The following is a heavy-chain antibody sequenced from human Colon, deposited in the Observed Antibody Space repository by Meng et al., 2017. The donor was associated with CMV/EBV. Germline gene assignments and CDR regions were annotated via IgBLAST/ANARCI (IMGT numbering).Heavy chain of an antibody. V-gene: IGHV3-74*01. D-gene: IGHD3-22*01. J-gene: IGHJ4*02. Sequence: GGSLRLPWSVSDVTLGIFWRHWVRQVPGKGLVWVPRVKSDGSSTNYADSVKGRFTLFRASGKHTFFLQLNSLRADDSAIYYCARSMIASYSSGWSTTLKYWGQGTLVTVSS. CDR1: DVTLGIFW. CDR2: VKSDGSST. CDR3: ARSMIASYSSGWSTTLKY.